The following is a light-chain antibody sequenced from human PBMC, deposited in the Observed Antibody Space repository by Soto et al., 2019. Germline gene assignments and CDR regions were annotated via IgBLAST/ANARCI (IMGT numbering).Light chain of an antibody. CDR1: SSDVGSYNL. CDR2: EVS. V-gene: IGLV2-23*02. J-gene: IGLJ3*02. CDR3: CSYAGSSTRFV. Sequence: QSALTQPASVSGSPGQSITISCTGTSSDVGSYNLVSWYQQHPGKAPKLMIYEVSKRPSGVSNRFSGSKSGNTASLTISGLQAEDEADYYCCSYAGSSTRFVFGGGTKLTVL.